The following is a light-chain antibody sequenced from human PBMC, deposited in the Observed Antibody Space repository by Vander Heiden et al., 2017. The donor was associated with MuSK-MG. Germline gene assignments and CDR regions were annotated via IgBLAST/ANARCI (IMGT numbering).Light chain of an antibody. CDR2: KAS. CDR1: QSISTW. J-gene: IGKJ2*01. V-gene: IGKV1-5*03. CDR3: QQYNSYPL. Sequence: DIQMTQSPSTLSASLGDRVTITCRASQSISTWLAWYQQKPGKAPKLLIYKASSLQSGVPSRFSGSGSGTDFTLTISSLQPDDFATYYCQQYNSYPLFGQGTKLEIK.